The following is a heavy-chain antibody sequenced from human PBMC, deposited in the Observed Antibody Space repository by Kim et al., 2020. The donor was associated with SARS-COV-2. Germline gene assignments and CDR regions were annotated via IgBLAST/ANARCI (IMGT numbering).Heavy chain of an antibody. J-gene: IGHJ4*02. CDR2: IYSGGST. D-gene: IGHD3-22*01. Sequence: GGSLRLSCAAPGFTVSSNYMSWVRQAPGKGLEWVSVIYSGGSTYYADSVKGRFTISRDNSKNTLYLQMNSLRAEDTAVYYCARAPYYYDSTGYYFDYWGQGTLVTVSS. V-gene: IGHV3-66*01. CDR3: ARAPYYYDSTGYYFDY. CDR1: GFTVSSNY.